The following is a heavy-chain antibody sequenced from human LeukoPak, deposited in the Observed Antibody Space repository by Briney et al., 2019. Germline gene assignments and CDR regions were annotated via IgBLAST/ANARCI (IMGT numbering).Heavy chain of an antibody. J-gene: IGHJ2*01. Sequence: GGSLRLSCAASGFSVGANYMSWIRQAPGKGLEWVPTLYSGGTTYYGDSVKGRFTISRDNSKNTLYLQMNSLRAEDTAVYYCARVGASEIYYYDSSGHWYFDLWGRGTLVTVSS. CDR1: GFSVGANY. D-gene: IGHD3-22*01. CDR2: LYSGGTT. CDR3: ARVGASEIYYYDSSGHWYFDL. V-gene: IGHV3-53*01.